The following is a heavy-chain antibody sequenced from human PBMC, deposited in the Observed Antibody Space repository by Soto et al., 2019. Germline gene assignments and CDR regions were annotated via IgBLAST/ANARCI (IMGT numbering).Heavy chain of an antibody. V-gene: IGHV4-39*01. J-gene: IGHJ4*02. Sequence: ETLSLTCSVSGDSMRGYHFYWAWIRQAPGKGLEWIGSAYFSGGNTYYNPSLKSRVSIFVDTSKKEFSLRLTSLTAADTAVYFCAYGPSSAWIDYWGQGTLVTVSS. CDR1: GDSMRGYHFY. CDR3: AYGPSSAWIDY. CDR2: AYFSGGNT. D-gene: IGHD6-25*01.